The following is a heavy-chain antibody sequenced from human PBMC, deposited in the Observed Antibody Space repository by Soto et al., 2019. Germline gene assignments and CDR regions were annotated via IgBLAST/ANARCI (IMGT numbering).Heavy chain of an antibody. V-gene: IGHV3-23*01. D-gene: IGHD6-19*01. CDR1: GFTFTTYA. Sequence: GGSLRLSCAASGFTFTTYAMAWVRQAPGKGLEWVSSISGSGAGTFYADSVKGRFTISRDNAKKMVYLQMNGLRADDTAVYYCAKEALTVAGNNFDSWGQGTLVTVSS. J-gene: IGHJ4*02. CDR2: ISGSGAGT. CDR3: AKEALTVAGNNFDS.